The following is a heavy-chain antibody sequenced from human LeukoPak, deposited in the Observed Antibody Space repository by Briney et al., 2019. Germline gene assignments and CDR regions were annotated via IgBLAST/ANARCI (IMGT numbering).Heavy chain of an antibody. V-gene: IGHV3-30*14. J-gene: IGHJ6*03. Sequence: TGGSLRLSCAASGFTFSSYAMHWVRQAPGKGLEWVAVISYDGSNKYYADSVKGRFTISRDNSKNTLFLQMNSLRAEDTAVYYCARGRYGYYMDVWGKGTTVTVSS. CDR3: ARGRYGYYMDV. CDR2: ISYDGSNK. D-gene: IGHD5-18*01. CDR1: GFTFSSYA.